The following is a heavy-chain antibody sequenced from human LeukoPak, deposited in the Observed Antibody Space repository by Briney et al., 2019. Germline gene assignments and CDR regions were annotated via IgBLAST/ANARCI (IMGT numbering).Heavy chain of an antibody. Sequence: ASVKVSCKASGYTFTGYYMHWVRQAPGQGLEWMGWINPNSGGTNYAQKFQGRVTMTRDTSISTAYMELSRLRSDDTAVYYCATQRGSYLWGTDFDFWGQGTLVTVSS. CDR2: INPNSGGT. CDR3: ATQRGSYLWGTDFDF. CDR1: GYTFTGYY. D-gene: IGHD3-16*01. J-gene: IGHJ4*02. V-gene: IGHV1-2*02.